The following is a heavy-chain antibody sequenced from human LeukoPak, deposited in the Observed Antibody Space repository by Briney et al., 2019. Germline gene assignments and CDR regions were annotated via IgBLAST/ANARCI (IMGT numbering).Heavy chain of an antibody. J-gene: IGHJ4*02. CDR3: ARVNGDSERGGAPDY. CDR2: ISSSSIYI. Sequence: KAGGSLRLSCAASGFTFSTYTMNWVRQAPGKGLEWVSSISSSSIYIYYTDSVKGRFTISRDNARNSVYLQMNNLRAEDTAGYYCARVNGDSERGGAPDYWGQGTLVTVSS. CDR1: GFTFSTYT. D-gene: IGHD4-17*01. V-gene: IGHV3-21*01.